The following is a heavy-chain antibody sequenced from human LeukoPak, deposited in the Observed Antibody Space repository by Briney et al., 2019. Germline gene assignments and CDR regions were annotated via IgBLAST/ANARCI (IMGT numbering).Heavy chain of an antibody. CDR3: ARDGSGSDWFDP. CDR2: IYSSGST. V-gene: IGHV4-61*02. Sequence: PSETLSLTCTVSGGSISSNSYYWSWIRQPAGKGLEWIGRIYSSGSTDYNPSLKSRVTISKDTSKNEFSLKLTSVTAADTAVYYCARDGSGSDWFDPWGQGTLVTVSS. D-gene: IGHD3-10*01. J-gene: IGHJ5*02. CDR1: GGSISSNSYY.